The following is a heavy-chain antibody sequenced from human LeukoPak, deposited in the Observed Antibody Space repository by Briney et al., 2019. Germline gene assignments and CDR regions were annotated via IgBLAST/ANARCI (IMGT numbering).Heavy chain of an antibody. D-gene: IGHD6-19*01. Sequence: SETLSLTCTFSGGSISSYYWSWFRQPPGKGLAWIGSFYNSGSTSYNPSLTSRVTISLDTSKNLFSLRLTSVTAADTAVYYCASTQQWLASYYWGQGALVTVSS. CDR3: ASTQQWLASYY. V-gene: IGHV4-59*08. J-gene: IGHJ4*02. CDR2: FYNSGST. CDR1: GGSISSYY.